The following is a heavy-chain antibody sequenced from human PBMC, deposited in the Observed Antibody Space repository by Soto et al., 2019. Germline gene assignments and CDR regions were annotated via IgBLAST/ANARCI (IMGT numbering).Heavy chain of an antibody. Sequence: QVPLVQSGAEVKKPGASVKVSCKASGYTFTSYGISWVRQAPGQGLEWMGWISAYNGNTNYAQKLQGRVTMTTDTSTSTAYMELRSLRSDDTAVYYCARNYDYIWGEDYYYYYMDVWGKGTTVTVSS. V-gene: IGHV1-18*01. D-gene: IGHD3-16*01. CDR2: ISAYNGNT. J-gene: IGHJ6*03. CDR1: GYTFTSYG. CDR3: ARNYDYIWGEDYYYYYMDV.